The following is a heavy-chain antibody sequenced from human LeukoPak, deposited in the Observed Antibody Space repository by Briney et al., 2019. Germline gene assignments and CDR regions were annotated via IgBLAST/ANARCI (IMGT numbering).Heavy chain of an antibody. CDR3: ARAKGGGSGWYGNWFDP. J-gene: IGHJ5*02. V-gene: IGHV4-39*07. CDR2: IYYSGST. CDR1: GGSISSSSYY. D-gene: IGHD6-19*01. Sequence: PSETLSLTCTVSGGSISSSSYYWGWIRQPPGKGLEWIGSIYYSGSTYYNPSLKSRVTISVDTSKNQFSLKLSSVTAADTAVYYCARAKGGGSGWYGNWFDPWGQGTLVTVSS.